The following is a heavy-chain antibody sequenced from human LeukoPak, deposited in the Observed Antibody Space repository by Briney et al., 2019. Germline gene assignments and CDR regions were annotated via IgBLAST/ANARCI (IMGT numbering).Heavy chain of an antibody. CDR1: GGTFSSYA. CDR3: ARGPIRAAPLRGNRYYMDV. CDR2: IIPIFGTA. V-gene: IGHV1-69*05. Sequence: SSVKVSCNASGGTFSSYAISLVRQARGQGLEWMGGIIPIFGTANYAQKFQGRVTITTDESTSTAYMELSSLRSEDTAVYYCARGPIRAAPLRGNRYYMDVWGKGTTVTVSS. D-gene: IGHD4-23*01. J-gene: IGHJ6*03.